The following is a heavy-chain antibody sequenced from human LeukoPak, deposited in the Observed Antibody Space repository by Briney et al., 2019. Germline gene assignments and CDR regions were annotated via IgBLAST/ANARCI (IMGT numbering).Heavy chain of an antibody. V-gene: IGHV3-23*01. CDR2: ISDSDDSI. CDR1: GFTFSSYA. CDR3: AKGRLPTDY. J-gene: IGHJ4*02. Sequence: GGPLRLSCAASGFTFSSYAMSWVRQAPGKGVEWVSEISDSDDSIDYADFVKGRFTISRDNSKNTLYLQMNSLRAEDTAVYYCAKGRLPTDYWGQGTLVTVSS.